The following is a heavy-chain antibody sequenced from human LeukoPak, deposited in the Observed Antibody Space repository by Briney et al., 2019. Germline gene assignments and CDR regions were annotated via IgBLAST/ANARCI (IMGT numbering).Heavy chain of an antibody. CDR2: IQDDGSKK. Sequence: GRSLRLSWVAAGFTFSSNGMRWVRQAPGKGLEWVTFIQDDGSKKYYADSGEGRFTLSRDNSKNTLYLEMNSLRAEDTAVYYCAKARYYGGYFDYWGQGTLVTVSS. CDR1: GFTFSSNG. J-gene: IGHJ4*02. D-gene: IGHD3-3*01. CDR3: AKARYYGGYFDY. V-gene: IGHV3-30*02.